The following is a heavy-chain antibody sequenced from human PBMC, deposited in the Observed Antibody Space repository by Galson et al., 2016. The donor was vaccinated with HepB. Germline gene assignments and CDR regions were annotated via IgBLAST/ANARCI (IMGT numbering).Heavy chain of an antibody. V-gene: IGHV3-23*01. CDR1: GFTFTIYT. CDR3: VNPVPSDSNILNGYLFH. CDR2: ITSTGGST. Sequence: SLRLSCAASGFTFTIYTMNWVRQAPGKRLEWVSAITSTGGSTYYADSVKGRFSISRDNSKNTLYLQMNSLRAEDTAIYHCVNPVPSDSNILNGYLFHWGQGTLVTVSS. D-gene: IGHD3-9*01. J-gene: IGHJ4*02.